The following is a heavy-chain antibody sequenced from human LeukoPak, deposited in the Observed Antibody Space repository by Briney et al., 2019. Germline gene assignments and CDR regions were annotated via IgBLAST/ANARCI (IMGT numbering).Heavy chain of an antibody. Sequence: PGGSLRLSCAASGFTFSRYWMHWVRQAPGQGMGGVSRVSTDGSTTTYADFVKGRFTISRDNAKNTLYLQMDSLRAEDTAVYYCARGEDYGDPYWGQGTLVTVSS. V-gene: IGHV3-74*01. CDR2: VSTDGSTT. J-gene: IGHJ4*02. D-gene: IGHD4-17*01. CDR3: ARGEDYGDPY. CDR1: GFTFSRYW.